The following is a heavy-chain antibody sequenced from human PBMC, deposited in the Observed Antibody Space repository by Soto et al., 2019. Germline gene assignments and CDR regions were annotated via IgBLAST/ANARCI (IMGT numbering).Heavy chain of an antibody. D-gene: IGHD4-17*01. V-gene: IGHV4-30-4*01. Sequence: PXETLCLTSTVSGCSISSGDFYWSWIRQPPGKGLELIGNIYYSGSTYYNPSLRSRAIMSVDTSQNQFSLKLSSLTAADTAVYFCARADDFSDRFDYWGQGALVTVSS. CDR2: IYYSGST. J-gene: IGHJ4*02. CDR1: GCSISSGDFY. CDR3: ARADDFSDRFDY.